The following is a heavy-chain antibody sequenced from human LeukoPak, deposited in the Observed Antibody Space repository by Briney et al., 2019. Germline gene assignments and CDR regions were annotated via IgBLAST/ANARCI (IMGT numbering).Heavy chain of an antibody. V-gene: IGHV3-7*01. CDR2: ISPDGSEK. CDR3: ARGIVVVAGASDHFDY. D-gene: IGHD2-15*01. CDR1: GFAFSSFW. Sequence: GGSLRLSCVASGFAFSSFWMNWVRQAPGKGLERVGTISPDGSEKYYVDSVKGRFTISRDNAKTSLYLQLNSLRADDTALYFCARGIVVVAGASDHFDYWGQGTLITVSS. J-gene: IGHJ4*02.